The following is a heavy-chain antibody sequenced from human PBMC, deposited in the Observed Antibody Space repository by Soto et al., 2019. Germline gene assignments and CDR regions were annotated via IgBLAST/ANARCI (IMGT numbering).Heavy chain of an antibody. D-gene: IGHD4-17*01. CDR1: GFSLTTSGVG. CDR3: THRTTTVTRRFAP. Sequence: QITLKESGPTLVKPTQTLTLTCTFSGFSLTTSGVGVGWIRQPPGKALEWLALIYWDDDKRYSPSLQSSLTLPKHTSKNQLFLRTTNTRPADPATYLCTHRTTTVTRRFAPWAQETLVTSSS. CDR2: IYWDDDK. J-gene: IGHJ5*02. V-gene: IGHV2-5*02.